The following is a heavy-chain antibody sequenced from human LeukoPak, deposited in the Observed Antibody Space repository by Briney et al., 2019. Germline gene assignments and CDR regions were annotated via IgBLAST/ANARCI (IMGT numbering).Heavy chain of an antibody. Sequence: PGGSLRLSCAASGFTLSTYTMNWVRQAPGKGLEWVSSISSSSSYIYYADSVKGRFTISRDNAKNSLYLQMNSLRAEDTALYYCAKDIGAVAGTFNLWGRGTLVTVSS. D-gene: IGHD6-19*01. V-gene: IGHV3-21*04. CDR2: ISSSSSYI. CDR1: GFTLSTYT. CDR3: AKDIGAVAGTFNL. J-gene: IGHJ2*01.